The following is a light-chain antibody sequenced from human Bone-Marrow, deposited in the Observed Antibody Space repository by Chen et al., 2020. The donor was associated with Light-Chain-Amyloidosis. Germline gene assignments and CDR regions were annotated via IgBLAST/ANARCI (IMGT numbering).Light chain of an antibody. Sequence: QSALTQPHSVSGSPGQSVTISCTGSSSDVGGYNYVSWYQHHPGKAPKLMIYEVTKRPSGVPDRFSGSKSGNTASLTVSGLQAEDAADYYCASYAGTSLYVFGSGTKVTVL. CDR3: ASYAGTSLYV. CDR1: SSDVGGYNY. CDR2: EVT. J-gene: IGLJ1*01. V-gene: IGLV2-8*01.